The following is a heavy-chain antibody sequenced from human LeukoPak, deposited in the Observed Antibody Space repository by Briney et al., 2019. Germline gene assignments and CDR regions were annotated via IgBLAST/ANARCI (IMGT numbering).Heavy chain of an antibody. CDR2: INSDGSST. D-gene: IGHD3-10*01. CDR3: XTGSGHAFDI. Sequence: PGGSLRLSCAASGFTFSSYWMHWVRQVPGKGLVWVSRINSDGSSTSYADSVKGRFTISRDNAKNTLYVQMNSLRAEDTAVYYCXTGSGHAFDIWGRGTMVTVSS. V-gene: IGHV3-74*01. CDR1: GFTFSSYW. J-gene: IGHJ3*02.